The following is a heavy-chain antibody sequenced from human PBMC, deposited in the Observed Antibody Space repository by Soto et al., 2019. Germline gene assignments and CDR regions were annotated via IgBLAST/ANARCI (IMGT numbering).Heavy chain of an antibody. CDR2: ISHSGNT. V-gene: IGHV4-34*01. J-gene: IGHJ5*02. CDR3: ARVTYCGGVTCYSYWFDP. Sequence: QVQLQQWGPGLLKPSETLSLTCAVFGVSLTDYYWTWIRQPPGKGLEWIGEISHSGNTNYNPSLKSRVTISVDPSKNQFSLKLTSVTAADTAVYYCARVTYCGGVTCYSYWFDPWGQGTLVTVSS. D-gene: IGHD2-15*01. CDR1: GVSLTDYY.